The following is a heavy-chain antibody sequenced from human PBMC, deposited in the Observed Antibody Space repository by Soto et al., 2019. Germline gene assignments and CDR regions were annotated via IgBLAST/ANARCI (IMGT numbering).Heavy chain of an antibody. J-gene: IGHJ4*02. Sequence: QVQLVESGGGVVQPGRSLRLSCAASGFNFSSYVMHWVRQAPGKGLEWVAVIWYDGGNLYYADSVKGRFTISRDNSKNTLYLQMNSLRAEDTAVHYCARDGQWLPRDGLRSSYYFDYWGQGTLVTVPS. V-gene: IGHV3-33*01. CDR2: IWYDGGNL. D-gene: IGHD6-19*01. CDR3: ARDGQWLPRDGLRSSYYFDY. CDR1: GFNFSSYV.